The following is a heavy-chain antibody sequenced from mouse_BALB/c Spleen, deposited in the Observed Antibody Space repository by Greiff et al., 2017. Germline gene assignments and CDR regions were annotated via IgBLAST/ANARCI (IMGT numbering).Heavy chain of an antibody. D-gene: IGHD2-3*01. CDR2: IYPGDGDT. Sequence: VQRVESGPELVKPGASVKISCKASGYAFSSSWMNWVKQRPGQGLEWIGRIYPGDGDTNYNGKFKGKATLTADKSSSTAYMQLSSLTSVDSAVYFCARVYDGYSYAMDYWGQGTSVTVSS. J-gene: IGHJ4*01. CDR1: GYAFSSSW. V-gene: IGHV1-82*01. CDR3: ARVYDGYSYAMDY.